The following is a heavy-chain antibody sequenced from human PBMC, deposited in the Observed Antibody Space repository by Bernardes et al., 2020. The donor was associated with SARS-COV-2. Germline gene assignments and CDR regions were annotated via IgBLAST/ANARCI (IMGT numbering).Heavy chain of an antibody. D-gene: IGHD6-13*01. J-gene: IGHJ6*02. V-gene: IGHV4-39*01. CDR1: GGSISSSSYY. CDR2: IYYSGST. Sequence: SETLSLTCTVSGGSISSSSYYWGWILQPPGKGLEWIGSIYYSGSTYYNPSLKSRVTISVDTSKNQFSLKLSSVTAADTAVYYCARGHSSSWYRGHYYYYYGMDVWGQGTTVTVSS. CDR3: ARGHSSSWYRGHYYYYYGMDV.